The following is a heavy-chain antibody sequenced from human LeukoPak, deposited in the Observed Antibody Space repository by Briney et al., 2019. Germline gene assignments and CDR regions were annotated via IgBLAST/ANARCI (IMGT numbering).Heavy chain of an antibody. D-gene: IGHD6-19*01. CDR3: AKDQGIAVAGTDDAFDI. CDR2: ISYDGSNK. V-gene: IGHV3-30*18. Sequence: GGSLRLSCAASGFTFSSYGMHWVRQAPGKGLEWVAVISYDGSNKYYADSVKGRFTISRDNSKNTLYLQMNSLRAEDTAVYYCAKDQGIAVAGTDDAFDIWGQGTRVTVSS. CDR1: GFTFSSYG. J-gene: IGHJ3*02.